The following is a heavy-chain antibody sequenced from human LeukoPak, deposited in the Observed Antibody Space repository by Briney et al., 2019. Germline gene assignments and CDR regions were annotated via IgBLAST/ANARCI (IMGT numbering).Heavy chain of an antibody. CDR3: AKVRIDY. CDR1: GFTFRTYD. V-gene: IGHV3-23*01. Sequence: GGSLRLSCAASGFTFRTYDMSWVRQAPGKGLEWVSTISASGGTTYYADSVKSRFTISRDNSKSTLFLRMNSLRAEDTALYYCAKVRIDYWGQGTLVTVSS. CDR2: ISASGGTT. J-gene: IGHJ4*02.